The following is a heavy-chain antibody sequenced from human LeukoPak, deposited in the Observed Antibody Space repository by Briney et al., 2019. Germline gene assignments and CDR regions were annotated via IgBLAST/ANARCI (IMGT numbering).Heavy chain of an antibody. CDR1: GYIFTDYY. Sequence: GASVKVSCKASGYIFTDYYIHWIRQAPGQGLEWMGWIDPNSGGTHHAPNFRGRATMTRDTSSSTVYMDLSRLRSADTAIYYCARSRTPFYYYGMHVWGLGTSVTVSS. CDR2: IDPNSGGT. V-gene: IGHV1-2*02. CDR3: ARSRTPFYYYGMHV. D-gene: IGHD1-1*01. J-gene: IGHJ6*02.